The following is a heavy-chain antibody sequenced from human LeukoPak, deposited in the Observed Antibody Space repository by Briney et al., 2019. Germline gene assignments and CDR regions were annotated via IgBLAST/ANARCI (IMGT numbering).Heavy chain of an antibody. CDR1: GYNFTSYW. J-gene: IGHJ4*02. D-gene: IGHD3-22*01. Sequence: GESLKISCKGSGYNFTSYWIGWVRQMPGKGLEWMGIIYPGDSDTRYSPSFQGQVTISADKPISTASLQWSSLTASDTAIYYCARPYATNYFDSNSYWGQGTLVTVSS. V-gene: IGHV5-51*04. CDR2: IYPGDSDT. CDR3: ARPYATNYFDSNSY.